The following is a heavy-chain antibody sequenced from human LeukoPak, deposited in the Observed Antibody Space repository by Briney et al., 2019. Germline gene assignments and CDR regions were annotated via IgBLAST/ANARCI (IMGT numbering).Heavy chain of an antibody. CDR2: ISYDGSNK. CDR1: GFTFSSYG. D-gene: IGHD5-18*01. J-gene: IGHJ6*02. Sequence: RPGGSLRLSCAASGFTFSSYGMHWVRQAPGKGLEWVAVISYDGSNKYYADSVKGRFTISRDNSKNTLYLQMNSLRAEDTAVYYCARDNGHTAMVTWYYYGMDVWGQGTTVTVSS. CDR3: ARDNGHTAMVTWYYYGMDV. V-gene: IGHV3-30*03.